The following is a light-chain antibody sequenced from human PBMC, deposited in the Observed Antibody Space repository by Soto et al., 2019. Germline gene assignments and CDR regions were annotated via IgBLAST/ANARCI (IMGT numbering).Light chain of an antibody. Sequence: DIQLTQSPSFLSASVGDRVTITCRASQAISSYLAWYQQKPAKPPKLLIYGASTLQSDVPARFSGSGAVTEFTLTVSSLQAEDSATYYCQQFNDYPLTFGGGTKVEI. J-gene: IGKJ4*01. CDR1: QAISSY. CDR3: QQFNDYPLT. CDR2: GAS. V-gene: IGKV1-9*01.